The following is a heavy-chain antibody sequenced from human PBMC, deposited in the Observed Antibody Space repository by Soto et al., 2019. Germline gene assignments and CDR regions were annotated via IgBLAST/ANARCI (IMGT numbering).Heavy chain of an antibody. D-gene: IGHD5-12*01. CDR2: IYYSGST. CDR3: AKDRGNIVATIYDY. J-gene: IGHJ4*02. CDR1: GGSISSYY. V-gene: IGHV4-59*01. Sequence: SETLSLTCTVSGGSISSYYWSWIRQPPGKGLEWIGYIYYSGSTNYNPSLKSRVTISVDTSKNQFSLKLSSVTAADTAVYYCAKDRGNIVATIYDYWGQGTLVTVSS.